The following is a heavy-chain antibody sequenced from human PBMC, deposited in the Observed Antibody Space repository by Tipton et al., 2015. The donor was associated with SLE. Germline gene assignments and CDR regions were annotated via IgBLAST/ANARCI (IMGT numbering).Heavy chain of an antibody. CDR1: GDSVTSSGYY. CDR2: FYYGKST. D-gene: IGHD5-12*01. V-gene: IGHV4-39*07. CDR3: ARLISAYDCNFDY. J-gene: IGHJ4*02. Sequence: TLSLTCTATGDSVTSSGYYRSWIRQPPGKGLEWIGSFYYGKSTFYNPSLKGRVTISVDTSTNRLSLQLSSVTAADTALYYCARLISAYDCNFDYWGQGTLVTVSS.